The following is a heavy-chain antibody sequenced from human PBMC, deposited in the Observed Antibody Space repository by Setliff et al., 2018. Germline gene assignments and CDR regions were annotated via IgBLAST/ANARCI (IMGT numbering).Heavy chain of an antibody. CDR3: ARGIWFGGSDYYMDV. CDR1: GGSISSSSYY. CDR2: IYYSGST. D-gene: IGHD3-10*01. V-gene: IGHV4-39*01. J-gene: IGHJ6*03. Sequence: PSETLSLTCTVSGGSISSSSYYWGWIRQPPGKGLEWIGYIYYSGSTYYNPSLKSRVTISVDTSKNQFSLKLSSVTAADTAVYYCARGIWFGGSDYYMDVWGKGTTVTVSS.